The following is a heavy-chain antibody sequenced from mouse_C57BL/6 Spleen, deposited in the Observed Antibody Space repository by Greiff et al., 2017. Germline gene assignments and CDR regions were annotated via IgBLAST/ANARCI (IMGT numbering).Heavy chain of an antibody. Sequence: VQLQQSGAELVKPGASVKMSCKASGYTFTSYWITWVKQRPGQGLEWIGDIYPGSGSTNYNEKFKSKATLTVDTSSSTAYMQLSSLTSEASAVYYCARGTTVVANYAMDYWGQGTSVTVSS. CDR2: IYPGSGST. CDR1: GYTFTSYW. V-gene: IGHV1-55*01. J-gene: IGHJ4*01. CDR3: ARGTTVVANYAMDY. D-gene: IGHD1-1*01.